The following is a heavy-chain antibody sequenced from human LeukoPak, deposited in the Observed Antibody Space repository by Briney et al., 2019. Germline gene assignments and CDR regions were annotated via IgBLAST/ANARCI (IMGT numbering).Heavy chain of an antibody. CDR1: GGSFSSYH. CDR2: INYSGGT. D-gene: IGHD4-17*01. Sequence: SETLSLTCAVYGGSFSSYHWSWIRQPPGKGLEWIGEINYSGGTNYNPSLKSRVTISLDTSKNQFSLRLTSVTAADTAFYYCARGAHYGDNSGTMDVWGQGTTVTVSS. V-gene: IGHV4-34*01. J-gene: IGHJ6*02. CDR3: ARGAHYGDNSGTMDV.